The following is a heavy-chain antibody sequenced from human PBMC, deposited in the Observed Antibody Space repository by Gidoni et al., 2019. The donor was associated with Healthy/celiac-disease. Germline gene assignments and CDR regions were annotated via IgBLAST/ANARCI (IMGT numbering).Heavy chain of an antibody. D-gene: IGHD3-3*01. V-gene: IGHV3-33*01. J-gene: IGHJ4*02. CDR3: ARDTHFLEWLLSDPFDY. Sequence: EWVAVIWYDGSNKYYADSVKGRFTISRDNSKNTLYLQMNSLRAEDTAVYYCARDTHFLEWLLSDPFDYWGQGTLVTVSS. CDR2: IWYDGSNK.